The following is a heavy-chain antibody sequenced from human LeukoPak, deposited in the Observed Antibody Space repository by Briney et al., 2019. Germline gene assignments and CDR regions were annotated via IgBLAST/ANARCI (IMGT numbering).Heavy chain of an antibody. V-gene: IGHV1-3*01. D-gene: IGHD3-22*01. CDR2: INAGNGNT. Sequence: GASVKVSCKASGYTFTSYAMHWLRQAPGQRLEWMGWINAGNGNTKYSQKFQGRVTITRDTSACTAYMELSSLRSKDTAVYYCARGGNYYDSSGYYDFGYWGQGTLVTVSS. J-gene: IGHJ4*02. CDR3: ARGGNYYDSSGYYDFGY. CDR1: GYTFTSYA.